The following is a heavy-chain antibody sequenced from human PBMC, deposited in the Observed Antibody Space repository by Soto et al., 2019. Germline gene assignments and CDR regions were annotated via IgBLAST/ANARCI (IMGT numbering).Heavy chain of an antibody. D-gene: IGHD2-2*01. J-gene: IGHJ6*02. CDR3: ARATYQLLFGMDV. CDR2: IWYDGSNK. CDR1: GFTFSSYG. Sequence: PGGSLRLSCAASGFTFSSYGMHWVRQAPGKGLEWVAVIWYDGSNKYYADSVKGRFTISRYNSKNTLYLQMNSLRAEDTAVYYCARATYQLLFGMDVWGQGTTVTVSS. V-gene: IGHV3-33*01.